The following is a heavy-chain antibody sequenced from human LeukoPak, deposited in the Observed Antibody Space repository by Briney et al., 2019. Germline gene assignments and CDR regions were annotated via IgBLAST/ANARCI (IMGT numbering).Heavy chain of an antibody. CDR3: ARDQDPYSSGWYGGGFDC. CDR2: ISYDGSNK. CDR1: GFTFSSYA. Sequence: PGRSLRLSCAASGFTFSSYAMHWVRQAPGKGLEWVAVISYDGSNKYYADSVKGRFTISRDNSKNTLYLQMNSLRAEDTAVYYCARDQDPYSSGWYGGGFDCWGQGTLVTVSS. J-gene: IGHJ4*02. V-gene: IGHV3-30-3*01. D-gene: IGHD6-19*01.